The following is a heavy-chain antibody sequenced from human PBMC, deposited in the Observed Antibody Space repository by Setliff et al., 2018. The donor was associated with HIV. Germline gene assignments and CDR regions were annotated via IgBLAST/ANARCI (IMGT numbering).Heavy chain of an antibody. CDR2: IKSKTDGGTS. Sequence: GGSLRLSCVASGFTFNSAWMTWVRQAPGKGLEWVGSIKSKTDGGTSDYAAPVKGRFTISRDDSKNTLYLQMNSLKTEDTAVYYCATTASNGYPWALEIWGRGTMVTVSS. D-gene: IGHD3-22*01. CDR3: ATTASNGYPWALEI. V-gene: IGHV3-15*01. J-gene: IGHJ3*02. CDR1: GFTFNSAW.